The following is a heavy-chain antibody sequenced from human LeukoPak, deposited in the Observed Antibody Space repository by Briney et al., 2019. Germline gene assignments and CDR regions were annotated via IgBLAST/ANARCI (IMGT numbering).Heavy chain of an antibody. Sequence: GGSLRLSCAASGFTFSSYAMSWVRQAPGKGLEWVSAISGSGGSTYYADSVKGRFTISRDNSKNTLYLQMNSLRAEDTAVYYCAKDPSPSHGDYSHFDDWGQGTLVTVSS. CDR1: GFTFSSYA. CDR2: ISGSGGST. J-gene: IGHJ4*02. V-gene: IGHV3-23*01. D-gene: IGHD4-17*01. CDR3: AKDPSPSHGDYSHFDD.